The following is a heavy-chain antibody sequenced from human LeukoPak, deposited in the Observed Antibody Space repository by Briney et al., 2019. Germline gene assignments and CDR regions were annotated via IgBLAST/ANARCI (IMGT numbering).Heavy chain of an antibody. Sequence: GGSLRLSCAASGFTFSSYAMHWVRQAPGKGLEWVAVISYDGSNKYYPDSVKGRFTISRDNSKNTLYLQMNSLRAEDTAVYYCARDWGHIQLDYWGQGTLVTVSS. J-gene: IGHJ4*02. CDR1: GFTFSSYA. CDR2: ISYDGSNK. D-gene: IGHD2-21*01. CDR3: ARDWGHIQLDY. V-gene: IGHV3-30-3*01.